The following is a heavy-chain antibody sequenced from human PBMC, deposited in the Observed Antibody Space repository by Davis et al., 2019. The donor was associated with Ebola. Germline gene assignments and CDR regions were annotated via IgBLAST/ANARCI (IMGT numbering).Heavy chain of an antibody. CDR1: GGTFSTFT. CDR3: ARDFVQSHSGDY. CDR2: IIPMLGTP. V-gene: IGHV1-69*08. Sequence: SVKVSCKASGGTFSTFTIHWVRQAPGQGLEWMGRIIPMLGTPIYAPKFQGRVTMTADRSTSTAYMELSSLHSEDTAVYYCARDFVQSHSGDYWGQGTLVTVSS. D-gene: IGHD2-21*01. J-gene: IGHJ4*02.